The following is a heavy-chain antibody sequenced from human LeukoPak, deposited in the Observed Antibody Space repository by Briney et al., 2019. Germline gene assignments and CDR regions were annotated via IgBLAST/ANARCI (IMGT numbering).Heavy chain of an antibody. CDR1: GFTFSSYA. J-gene: IGHJ4*02. CDR2: ISGSGGTT. Sequence: GGSLRLSCAASGFTFSSYAMSWVRQAPGKGLEWVSGISGSGGTTYYADSVKGRFTISRDNSKNTLYLQMNSLRGEDTAVYYCAKDPTFWSGCPIDYWGQGTLVTVSS. CDR3: AKDPTFWSGCPIDY. V-gene: IGHV3-23*01. D-gene: IGHD3-3*01.